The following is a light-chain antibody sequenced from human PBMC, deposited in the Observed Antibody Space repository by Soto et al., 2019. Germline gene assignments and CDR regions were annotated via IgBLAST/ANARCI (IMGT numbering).Light chain of an antibody. Sequence: DIQMTQSPSSLSVSVGDRVTITCRASQSITTYLNWYQQEPGKAPKLLIYAATHLQRGAPSRFSGSGFGTDGTLTINGLQPDDFATYYFQHRDRTPSTFGPGTKVEIK. CDR2: AAT. CDR1: QSITTY. J-gene: IGKJ3*01. CDR3: QHRDRTPST. V-gene: IGKV1-39*01.